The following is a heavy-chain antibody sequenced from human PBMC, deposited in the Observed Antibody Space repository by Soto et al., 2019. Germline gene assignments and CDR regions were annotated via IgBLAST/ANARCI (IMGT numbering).Heavy chain of an antibody. CDR3: ARDPEYYYDSSGQNWFDP. D-gene: IGHD3-22*01. CDR2: ISSSSSTI. Sequence: GGSLRLSCAASGFTFSSYSMNWVRQAPGKGLEWVSYISSSSSTIHYADSVKGRFTISRDNAKNSLYLQMNSLRDEDTAVYYCARDPEYYYDSSGQNWFDPWGQGTLVTVSS. J-gene: IGHJ5*02. CDR1: GFTFSSYS. V-gene: IGHV3-48*02.